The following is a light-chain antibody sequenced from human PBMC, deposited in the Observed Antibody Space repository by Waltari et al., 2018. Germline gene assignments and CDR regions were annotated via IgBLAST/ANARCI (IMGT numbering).Light chain of an antibody. CDR2: EVS. J-gene: IGLJ1*01. V-gene: IGLV2-14*01. CDR3: SSYTKNSTYV. CDR1: SSEVAGYNF. Sequence: QSALTQPASVSGSPGQSITISCTGTSSEVAGYNFVSWYQHHPGKAPKLMIFEVSNRPSGFSNRFSGSKSGNTSSLTISGLQAEDEADYYCSSYTKNSTYVFGTGTKVTVL.